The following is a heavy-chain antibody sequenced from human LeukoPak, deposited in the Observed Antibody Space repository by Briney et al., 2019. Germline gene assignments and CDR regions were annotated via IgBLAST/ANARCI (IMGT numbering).Heavy chain of an antibody. CDR2: TYYRSKWYN. Sequence: SQTLSLTCAISGDSVSSNSAAWNWIRQSPSRGLEWLGRTYYRSKWYNDYAVSVKSRITINPDTSKNQFSLQLNSVTPEDTAVYFCARSRGGLNYRLKFFDSWGQGTLVTVSS. CDR1: GDSVSSNSAA. V-gene: IGHV6-1*01. J-gene: IGHJ4*02. D-gene: IGHD1-1*01. CDR3: ARSRGGLNYRLKFFDS.